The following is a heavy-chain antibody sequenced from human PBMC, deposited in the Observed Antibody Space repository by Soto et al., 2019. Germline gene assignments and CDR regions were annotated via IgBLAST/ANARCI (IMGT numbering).Heavy chain of an antibody. V-gene: IGHV4-34*01. Sequence: PSETLSLTCAVYGGSFSGYYWSWIRQPPGKGLEWIGEINHSGSTNYNPSLKSRVTISVDTSKNQFSLKLSSVTAADTAVYYCARGRYYDSSGYTFCDYWGQGTLVTVSS. CDR2: INHSGST. D-gene: IGHD3-22*01. J-gene: IGHJ4*02. CDR3: ARGRYYDSSGYTFCDY. CDR1: GGSFSGYY.